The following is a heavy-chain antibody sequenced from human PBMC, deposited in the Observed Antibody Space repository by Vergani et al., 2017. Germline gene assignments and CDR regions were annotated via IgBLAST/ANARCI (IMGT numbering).Heavy chain of an antibody. CDR1: GFTFSNYA. Sequence: EVQLLESGGGLVQPGGSLRLSCAASGFTFSNYAMSWVRQAPGKGLEWVSAISGGGGSTYYADSVKGRFTISRDNSKNTLYLQMNSLRAEDTAVYYWAKEPWSSSWYPLGYFDYWGQGTLVTVSS. J-gene: IGHJ4*02. V-gene: IGHV3-23*01. D-gene: IGHD6-13*01. CDR2: ISGGGGST. CDR3: AKEPWSSSWYPLGYFDY.